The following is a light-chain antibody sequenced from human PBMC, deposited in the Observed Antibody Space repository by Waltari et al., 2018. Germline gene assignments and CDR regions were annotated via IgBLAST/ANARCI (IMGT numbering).Light chain of an antibody. CDR1: SLRTSS. J-gene: IGLJ2*01. Sequence: SSGLTQDPAVSVALGQTIRITCRGDSLRTSSASWYQVKTGPAPVLVMFGKEKRPSGVPDRISGESSETTSSLIITGAQAEDEADYYCSSRNGRASQVVFAGGTKVTVL. V-gene: IGLV3-19*01. CDR3: SSRNGRASQVV. CDR2: GKE.